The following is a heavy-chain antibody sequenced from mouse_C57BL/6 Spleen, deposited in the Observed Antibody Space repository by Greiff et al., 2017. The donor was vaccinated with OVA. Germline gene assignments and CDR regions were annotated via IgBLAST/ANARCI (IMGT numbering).Heavy chain of an antibody. Sequence: QVQLQQSGAELVRPGASVTLSCKASGYTFTDYEMHWVKQTPVHGLEWIGAIDPETGGTAYNQKFKGKAILTADKSSSTAYMELRSLTSEDSAVYYCTQDYGNYVAADWGQGTLVTVSA. CDR3: TQDYGNYVAAD. D-gene: IGHD2-1*01. CDR1: GYTFTDYE. CDR2: IDPETGGT. J-gene: IGHJ3*01. V-gene: IGHV1-15*01.